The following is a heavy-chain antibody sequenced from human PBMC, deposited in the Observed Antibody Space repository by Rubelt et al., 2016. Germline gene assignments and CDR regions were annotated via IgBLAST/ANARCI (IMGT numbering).Heavy chain of an antibody. V-gene: IGHV1-18*01. Sequence: QVQLVQSGAEVKKPGASVKVSCKASGYTFTSYGISWVRQAPGQGLEWMGWISAYNGNTNYVRKLQGRGTMTTDTATSTAYMELRSLRSDDTAVYYCAREDRTGTTPLVDYWGQGTLVTVSS. J-gene: IGHJ4*02. CDR2: ISAYNGNT. CDR1: GYTFTSYG. D-gene: IGHD1-7*01. CDR3: AREDRTGTTPLVDY.